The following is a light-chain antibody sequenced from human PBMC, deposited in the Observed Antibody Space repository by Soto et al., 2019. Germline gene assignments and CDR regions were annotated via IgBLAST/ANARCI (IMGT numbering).Light chain of an antibody. V-gene: IGKV3-15*01. CDR2: GAS. CDR3: QIGVT. J-gene: IGKJ3*01. CDR1: QSVSSN. Sequence: EIVMTQSPATLSVSPGERATLSCRASQSVSSNLAWYQQKPGQAPRLLIYGASTRATGIPARFSGSGSGTEFTLTISSLQSEDFAVYYCQIGVTFGPGIKVDIK.